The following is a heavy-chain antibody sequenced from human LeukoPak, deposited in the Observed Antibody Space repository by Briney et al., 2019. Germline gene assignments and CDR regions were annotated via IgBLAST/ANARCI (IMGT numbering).Heavy chain of an antibody. J-gene: IGHJ6*02. CDR1: GGSISKYY. Sequence: SETLSLTCSVFGGSISKYYWSWIRQPPGKGLEWIGYIYYSGSTNYNPSLRSRVTISVDTSKNQFSLKLSSVTAADTAVYYCARDWDSGWYGYGMDVWGQGTTVTVSS. CDR2: IYYSGST. D-gene: IGHD6-19*01. V-gene: IGHV4-59*01. CDR3: ARDWDSGWYGYGMDV.